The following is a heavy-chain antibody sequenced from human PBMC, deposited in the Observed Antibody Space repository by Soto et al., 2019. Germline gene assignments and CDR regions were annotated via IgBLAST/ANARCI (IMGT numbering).Heavy chain of an antibody. CDR1: GYTFTSYG. V-gene: IGHV1-18*01. CDR2: ISAYNGNT. CDR3: ARDRRYCSGGSCYSGFGMDV. D-gene: IGHD2-15*01. Sequence: QVQLVQSGAEVKKPGASVKVSCKASGYTFTSYGISWVRQAPGQGLEWMGWISAYNGNTNYAQKLQGRVTMTTDTSTSTAYMELRRLRSDDTAVYYCARDRRYCSGGSCYSGFGMDVWGQGTTVTVSS. J-gene: IGHJ6*02.